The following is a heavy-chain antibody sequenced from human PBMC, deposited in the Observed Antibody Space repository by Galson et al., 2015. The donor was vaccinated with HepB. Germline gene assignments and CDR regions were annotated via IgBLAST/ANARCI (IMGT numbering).Heavy chain of an antibody. J-gene: IGHJ4*02. Sequence: QVQLQESGPGLVKPSETLSLTCTVSGGSISSYYWSWIRQPPGKGLEWIGYAHYSGSTNYNPSLQSRVTLSVDTSKNQFSLKLSSVTAADTAVYYCATTAVAGTRDYWGQGTLVTVSS. CDR2: AHYSGST. V-gene: IGHV4-59*08. D-gene: IGHD6-19*01. CDR3: ATTAVAGTRDY. CDR1: GGSISSYY.